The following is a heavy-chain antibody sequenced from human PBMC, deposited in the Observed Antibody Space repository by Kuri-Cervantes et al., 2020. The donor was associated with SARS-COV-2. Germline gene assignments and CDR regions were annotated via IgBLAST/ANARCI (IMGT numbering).Heavy chain of an antibody. J-gene: IGHJ4*02. CDR1: HFTFSSYA. CDR3: TTPGTFEAATKN. V-gene: IGHV3-30*04. Sequence: GKSLKISCAASHFTFSSYAFHWVRQAPGQGLEWVAVIWYDGSNKYHADSVKGRFTISRDNSKNTLYLQMNSLRAEDTAVYYCTTPGTFEAATKNWGQGTLVTVSS. CDR2: IWYDGSNK. D-gene: IGHD3-3*02.